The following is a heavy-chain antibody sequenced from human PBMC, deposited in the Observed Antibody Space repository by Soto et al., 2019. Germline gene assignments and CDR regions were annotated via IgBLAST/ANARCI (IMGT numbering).Heavy chain of an antibody. CDR2: ISGSGGGT. V-gene: IGHV3-23*01. CDR3: AKDGPPGPTHDNGMDV. J-gene: IGHJ6*02. Sequence: AGGSLRLSCAASGFTFSSYAMSWVRQAPGKGLEWVSAISGSGGGTYYADSVKGRFTISRDNSKNTLYLQMNSLRAEDTAVYYCAKDGPPGPTHDNGMDVWGQGTTVTVSS. D-gene: IGHD1-1*01. CDR1: GFTFSSYA.